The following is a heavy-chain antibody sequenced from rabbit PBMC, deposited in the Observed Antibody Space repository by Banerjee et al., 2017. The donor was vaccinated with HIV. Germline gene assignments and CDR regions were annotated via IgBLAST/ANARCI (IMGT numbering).Heavy chain of an antibody. D-gene: IGHD1-1*01. J-gene: IGHJ4*01. V-gene: IGHV1S40*01. CDR1: GFDFSSYR. CDR3: AREDASSLGFYIHHYFNL. CDR2: IYNGDGST. Sequence: QSLEESGGDLVKPGASLTLTCTASGFDFSSYRMGWVRQAPGKGLEWIGYIYNGDGSTYYASWVNGRFTISKTSSTTVFLQMTSLTAADTATYFCAREDASSLGFYIHHYFNLWGPGTLVTVS.